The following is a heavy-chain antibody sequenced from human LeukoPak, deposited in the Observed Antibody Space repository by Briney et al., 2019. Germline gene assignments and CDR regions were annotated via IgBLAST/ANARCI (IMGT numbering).Heavy chain of an antibody. Sequence: PGGSLRLSCAASGFTFSDYYMSWIRQAPGKGLEWISYISDSGTTIYYADSVKGRFTISRDNAKNSLYLQMNSLRAEDTAVYYCARGFPTSSRWFDPWGQGTLVTVSS. J-gene: IGHJ5*02. CDR1: GFTFSDYY. D-gene: IGHD6-6*01. V-gene: IGHV3-11*01. CDR2: ISDSGTTI. CDR3: ARGFPTSSRWFDP.